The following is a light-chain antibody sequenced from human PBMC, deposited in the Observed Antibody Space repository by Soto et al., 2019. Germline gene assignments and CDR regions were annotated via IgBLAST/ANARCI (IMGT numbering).Light chain of an antibody. J-gene: IGKJ5*01. V-gene: IGKV3-11*01. CDR1: QSVSSY. CDR2: DAS. Sequence: ELLLTQSAATLSLSPGERATPSCRASQSVSSYLAWYQQKPGQAPRLLIYDASNRATGIPARFSGSGSGTDFTLTISSLEPEDFAVYYCQQRSNWLTFGQGTRLEIK. CDR3: QQRSNWLT.